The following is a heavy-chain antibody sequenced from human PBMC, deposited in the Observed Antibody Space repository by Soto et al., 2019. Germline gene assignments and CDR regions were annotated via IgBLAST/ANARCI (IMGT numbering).Heavy chain of an antibody. V-gene: IGHV3-33*01. J-gene: IGHJ4*02. Sequence: QVQLEESGGGVGQPGRSLRLSCEASGFTFNTYSMHWVRQPPGKGLEWLAAIWYDGTQKYYADSVKGRFIISRGNSKKTLYLEMNSLRAADTDVYYCARAGGTTVTGLWHFDSWGQGTLVTVSS. D-gene: IGHD4-17*01. CDR3: ARAGGTTVTGLWHFDS. CDR1: GFTFNTYS. CDR2: IWYDGTQK.